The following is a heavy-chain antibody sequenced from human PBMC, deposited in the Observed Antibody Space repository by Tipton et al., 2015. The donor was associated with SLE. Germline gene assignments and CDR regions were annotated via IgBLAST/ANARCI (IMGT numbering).Heavy chain of an antibody. V-gene: IGHV4-34*01. J-gene: IGHJ2*01. D-gene: IGHD2-21*01. CDR2: INHDGST. CDR3: AKADGVVGGQVPYWYFDL. CDR1: GGSLRGYS. Sequence: TLSLTCTVYGGSLRGYSWGWIRQPPGKGLEWIGEINHDGSTDYSPSLKSRVTISLDTSENHFSLNLYSVTAADTAVYYCAKADGVVGGQVPYWYFDLWGRGTLVTVSS.